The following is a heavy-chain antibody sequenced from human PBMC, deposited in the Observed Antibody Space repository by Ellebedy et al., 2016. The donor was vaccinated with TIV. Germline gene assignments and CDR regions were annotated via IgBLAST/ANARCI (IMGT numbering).Heavy chain of an antibody. D-gene: IGHD5-12*01. CDR1: GYSFPSYG. J-gene: IGHJ4*02. V-gene: IGHV1-18*01. Sequence: AASVKVSCKASGYSFPSYGISWVRQAPGQELEWMGWINAYNGNTNYAQKVQGRVTMTTDTSTSTAFMELRSLRSDDTAVYYCARDLDSGYERFDYWGQGTLVTVSS. CDR3: ARDLDSGYERFDY. CDR2: INAYNGNT.